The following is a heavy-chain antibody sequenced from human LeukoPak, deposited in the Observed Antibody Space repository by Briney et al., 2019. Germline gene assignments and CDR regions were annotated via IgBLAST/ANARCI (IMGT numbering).Heavy chain of an antibody. D-gene: IGHD6-13*01. V-gene: IGHV3-30*02. Sequence: GGSLRLSCAASGFTFSSYGMHWVRQAPGKGLEWVAFIRYDGSNKYYADSVKGRFTISRDNSKNTLYPQMNSLRAEDTAVYYCAKGFLAAAENAFDIWGQGTMVTVSS. J-gene: IGHJ3*02. CDR2: IRYDGSNK. CDR3: AKGFLAAAENAFDI. CDR1: GFTFSSYG.